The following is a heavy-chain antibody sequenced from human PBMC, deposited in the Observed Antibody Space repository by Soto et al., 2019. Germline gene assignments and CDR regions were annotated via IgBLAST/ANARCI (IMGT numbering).Heavy chain of an antibody. J-gene: IGHJ4*02. V-gene: IGHV3-15*01. CDR3: TTRIA. D-gene: IGHD2-15*01. CDR2: ISTESAGDIK. Sequence: EVQLVESGGDLXXXGGXLXXSCAASGFTLANAWMSWVRQAPGKGLEWVGRISTESAGDIKDYAAPVKGRFTVSRDDSKNTLYLQMDSLKTEDTGIYYCTTRIAGGQGTRVTVSS. CDR1: GFTLANAW.